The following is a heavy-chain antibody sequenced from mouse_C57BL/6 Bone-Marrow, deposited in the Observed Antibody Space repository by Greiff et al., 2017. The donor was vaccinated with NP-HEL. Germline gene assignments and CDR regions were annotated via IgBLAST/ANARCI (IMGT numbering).Heavy chain of an antibody. J-gene: IGHJ2*01. D-gene: IGHD2-4*01. CDR3: ARYGDYVYYFDY. V-gene: IGHV7-3*01. CDR2: IRNKANGYTT. CDR1: GFTFTDYY. Sequence: VQRVESGGGLVQPGGSLSLSCAASGFTFTDYYMSWVRQPPGKALEWLGFIRNKANGYTTEYSASVKGRFTISRDNSQSILYLQMNALRAEDSATYYCARYGDYVYYFDYWGQGTTLTVSS.